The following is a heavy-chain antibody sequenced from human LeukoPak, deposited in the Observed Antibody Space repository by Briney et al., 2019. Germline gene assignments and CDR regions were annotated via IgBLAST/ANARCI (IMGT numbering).Heavy chain of an antibody. V-gene: IGHV4-39*07. CDR1: GGSISSSYYY. Sequence: SETLSLTCTVSGGSISSSYYYWGWIRQPPGKGLEWIGEINHSGSTNYNPSLKSRVTISVDTSKNQFSLKLSSVTAADTAVYYCAITYYDYVWGSPHDAFDIWGQGTMVTVSS. CDR3: AITYYDYVWGSPHDAFDI. J-gene: IGHJ3*02. D-gene: IGHD3-16*01. CDR2: INHSGST.